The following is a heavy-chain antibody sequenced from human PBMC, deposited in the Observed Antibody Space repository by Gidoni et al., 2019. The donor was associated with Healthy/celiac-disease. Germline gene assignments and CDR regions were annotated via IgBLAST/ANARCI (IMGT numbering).Heavy chain of an antibody. CDR3: ARGLLARVVTPFDY. CDR2: IYYSGST. D-gene: IGHD3-3*01. V-gene: IGHV4-39*07. Sequence: SLTCTDSGGSISSSSYSWGWIRQPPGKGLGWIGSIYYSGSTYYNPSLKSRVTISVDTSKNQFSLKLSSVTAADTTVYYCARGLLARVVTPFDYWGQGTLVTVSS. J-gene: IGHJ4*02. CDR1: GGSISSSSYS.